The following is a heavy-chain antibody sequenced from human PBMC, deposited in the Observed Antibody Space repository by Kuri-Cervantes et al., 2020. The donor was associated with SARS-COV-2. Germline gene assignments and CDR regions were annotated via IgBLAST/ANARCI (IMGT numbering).Heavy chain of an antibody. CDR2: ISYDGSNK. D-gene: IGHD2-2*01. CDR1: GFTFSSYA. J-gene: IGHJ4*02. CDR3: ARDQRNANWDY. Sequence: GGSLRLSCAASGFTFSSYAMHWVRQAPGKGLEGVAVISYDGSNKYYADSVKGRFTVSRDNARNSLFLQMSSLRAEDTALYYCARDQRNANWDYWGQGTLVTVSS. V-gene: IGHV3-30-3*01.